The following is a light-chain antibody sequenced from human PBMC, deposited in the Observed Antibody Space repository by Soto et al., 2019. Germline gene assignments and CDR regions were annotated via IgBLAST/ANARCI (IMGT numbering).Light chain of an antibody. J-gene: IGLJ1*01. CDR2: DVS. Sequence: QAVVTQPASVFGSTRQSITISCTGTSSDVGGYNYVSWYQQHPGKAPKLIIYDVSNRPSGVSNRFSGSKSGNTASLTISGLQAEDEADYYCSSYTSSSTLVFGTGTKLTVL. CDR1: SSDVGGYNY. V-gene: IGLV2-14*01. CDR3: SSYTSSSTLV.